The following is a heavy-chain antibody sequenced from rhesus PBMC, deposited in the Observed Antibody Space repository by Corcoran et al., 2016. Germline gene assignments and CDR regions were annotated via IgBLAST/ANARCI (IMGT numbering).Heavy chain of an antibody. CDR1: GYTFTDYY. Sequence: QVQLVQSGTEGKKPGSSVKVSGKASGYTFTDYYIHWVRQAPGQGLGWMGEINPKAGGTNYAQKFQGRVTMTRATSTSTAYMELSSLRSEDTAVYYCERGHGDVWGRGVLVTVSS. V-gene: IGHV1-138*01. CDR2: INPKAGGT. J-gene: IGHJ5-2*02. CDR3: ERGHGDV.